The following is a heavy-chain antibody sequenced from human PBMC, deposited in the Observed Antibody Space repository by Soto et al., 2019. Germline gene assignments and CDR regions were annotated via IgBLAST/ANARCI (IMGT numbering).Heavy chain of an antibody. D-gene: IGHD3-10*01. CDR3: ARGFWVRGPPDYYYGMDV. J-gene: IGHJ6*02. Sequence: SVKVTCKASGGTLRRYAISWVRQAPGKGLEWMGGIIPFFGTANYAQKFQGRVTITADESTSTAYMELSSLRSEDTAVYYCARGFWVRGPPDYYYGMDVWGQGTPVTVCS. CDR2: IIPFFGTA. V-gene: IGHV1-69*13. CDR1: GGTLRRYA.